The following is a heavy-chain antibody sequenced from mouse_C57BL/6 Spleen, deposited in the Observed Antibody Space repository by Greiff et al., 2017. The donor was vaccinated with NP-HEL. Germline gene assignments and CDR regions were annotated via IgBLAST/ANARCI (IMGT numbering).Heavy chain of an antibody. V-gene: IGHV1-81*01. CDR2: IYPRSGNT. Sequence: VQLQQSGAELARPGASVKLSCKASGYTFTSYGISWVKQRTGQGLEWIGEIYPRSGNTYYNEKFKGKATLTVDKSSSTAYMQLSSLTSEDSAVYYCARLDSNYEGFAYWGQGTLVTVSA. J-gene: IGHJ3*01. CDR1: GYTFTSYG. CDR3: ARLDSNYEGFAY. D-gene: IGHD2-5*01.